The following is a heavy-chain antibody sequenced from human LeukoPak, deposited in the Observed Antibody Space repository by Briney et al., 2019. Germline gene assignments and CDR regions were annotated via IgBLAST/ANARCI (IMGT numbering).Heavy chain of an antibody. CDR1: GFTFSSYA. CDR2: IYSGGST. D-gene: IGHD3-10*01. J-gene: IGHJ6*02. Sequence: PGGSLRLSCTASGFTFSSYAMNWVRQAPGKGLEWVSVIYSGGSTYYADSVKGRFTISRDNSKNTLYLQMNSLRAEDTAVYYCASRNLLWFGEFDYYYGMDVWGQGTTVTVSS. CDR3: ASRNLLWFGEFDYYYGMDV. V-gene: IGHV3-53*01.